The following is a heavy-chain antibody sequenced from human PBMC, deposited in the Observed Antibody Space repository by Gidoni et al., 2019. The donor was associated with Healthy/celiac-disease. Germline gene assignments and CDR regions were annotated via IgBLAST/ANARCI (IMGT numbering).Heavy chain of an antibody. Sequence: QVQLVESGGGVVQPGRSLRLSCSASGFNFSSYAMHWVRQAPGKGLEWLAVISYDGSNKYYSDSVKGRFTISRDNSKNTLYLQINSLRAEYTAVYYCARDGGYSYGYGLQWLPNPYYFDYWGQGTLVTVSS. CDR3: ARDGGYSYGYGLQWLPNPYYFDY. CDR1: GFNFSSYA. CDR2: ISYDGSNK. J-gene: IGHJ4*02. V-gene: IGHV3-30*01. D-gene: IGHD5-18*01.